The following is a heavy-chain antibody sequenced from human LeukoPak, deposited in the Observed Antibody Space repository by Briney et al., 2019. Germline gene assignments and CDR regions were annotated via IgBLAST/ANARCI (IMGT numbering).Heavy chain of an antibody. Sequence: SGTLSLTCAVSGGSISSRNWWSWVRQPPGKGLEWIGSIYYSGSTYYNPSLKSRVTISVDTSKNQFSLKLSSVTAADTAVYYCARDSNTRLWFGEIIYYYYYMDVWGKGTMVTISS. CDR3: ARDSNTRLWFGEIIYYYYYMDV. J-gene: IGHJ6*03. V-gene: IGHV4-4*02. D-gene: IGHD3-10*01. CDR2: IYYSGST. CDR1: GGSISSRNW.